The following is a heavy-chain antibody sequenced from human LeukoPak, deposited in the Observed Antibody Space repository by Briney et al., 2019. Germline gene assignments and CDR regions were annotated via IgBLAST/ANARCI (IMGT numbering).Heavy chain of an antibody. CDR1: GYIFTNYW. CDR3: ARFGLTSSLDY. J-gene: IGHJ4*02. Sequence: GESLKISCKGSGYIFTNYWIGWVRQLPGKGLEWMGLIFPGDSDTRYSPSFQGQVTISVDKSITTAYLQWSSLKASDTAMYYCARFGLTSSLDYWGQGTLVTVSS. D-gene: IGHD6-13*01. CDR2: IFPGDSDT. V-gene: IGHV5-51*01.